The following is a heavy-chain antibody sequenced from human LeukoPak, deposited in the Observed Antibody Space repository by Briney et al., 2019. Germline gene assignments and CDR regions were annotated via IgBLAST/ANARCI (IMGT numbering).Heavy chain of an antibody. CDR3: ARDKAVTTELTQYFHH. V-gene: IGHV1-18*01. CDR1: GYTFTNYG. Sequence: ASVKVSCKASGYTFTNYGVSWVRQAPGQGLEWMGWISGYNGYTNYAQKFQFRVTMTTDTSTSTAYMELRSQTSDDTAVYYCARDKAVTTELTQYFHHWGQGTLVTVSS. J-gene: IGHJ1*01. CDR2: ISGYNGYT. D-gene: IGHD4-11*01.